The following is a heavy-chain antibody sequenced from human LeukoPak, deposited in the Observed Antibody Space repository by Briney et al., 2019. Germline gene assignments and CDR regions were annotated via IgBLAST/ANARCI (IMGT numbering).Heavy chain of an antibody. V-gene: IGHV5-51*01. CDR1: EYTFDIYW. D-gene: IGHD1-26*01. J-gene: IGHJ4*02. Sequence: GESLKISCKGSEYTFDIYWIGWVRQIPGKGLECMGIIYPADSDTRYSPSFQGQVTISVDKSINTAYLQWSSLKASDTAMYYCARRGEGGTYQSLDYWGQGTLVTVSS. CDR2: IYPADSDT. CDR3: ARRGEGGTYQSLDY.